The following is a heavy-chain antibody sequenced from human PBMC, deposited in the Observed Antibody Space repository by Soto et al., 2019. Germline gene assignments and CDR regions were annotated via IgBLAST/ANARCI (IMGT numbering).Heavy chain of an antibody. CDR3: ARRVAAHFDY. Sequence: QVQLVESGGGWVKPGGSLRLSCAASGFSFSDYYMSWIRQAPGKGLEWLTYISSSSSDTNYADSVKGRFTIPRDNAKNSVYLHLNSLRAGDTAIYYCARRVAAHFDYWGQGTLVTVSS. CDR1: GFSFSDYY. V-gene: IGHV3-11*05. D-gene: IGHD2-15*01. J-gene: IGHJ4*02. CDR2: ISSSSSDT.